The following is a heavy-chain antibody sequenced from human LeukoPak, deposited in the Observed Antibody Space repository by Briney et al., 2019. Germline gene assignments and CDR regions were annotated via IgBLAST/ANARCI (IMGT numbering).Heavy chain of an antibody. D-gene: IGHD2-2*01. Sequence: GGSLRLSCAASGFTFSSYEMNWVRQAPGKGLEWVSYISSSGSTIYYADSVKGRFTISRDNAKNSLYLQMNSLRAEDMAVYYCARGSENIVVVPAATAFDYWGQGTLVTVSS. J-gene: IGHJ4*02. V-gene: IGHV3-48*03. CDR2: ISSSGSTI. CDR3: ARGSENIVVVPAATAFDY. CDR1: GFTFSSYE.